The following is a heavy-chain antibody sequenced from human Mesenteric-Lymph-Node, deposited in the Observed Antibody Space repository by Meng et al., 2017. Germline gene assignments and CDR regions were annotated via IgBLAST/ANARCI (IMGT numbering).Heavy chain of an antibody. CDR1: GGSVNSGGYY. V-gene: IGHV4-61*02. J-gene: IGHJ5*02. D-gene: IGHD3-22*01. CDR3: ARHYYDSSGYQLSLFDP. CDR2: IYTSGST. Sequence: SETLSLTCTVSGGSVNSGGYYWSWIRQPAGKGLEWIGRIYTSGSTNYNPSLKSRVTMSVDTSKNQFSLKLSSVTAADTAVYYCARHYYDSSGYQLSLFDPWGQGTLVTVSS.